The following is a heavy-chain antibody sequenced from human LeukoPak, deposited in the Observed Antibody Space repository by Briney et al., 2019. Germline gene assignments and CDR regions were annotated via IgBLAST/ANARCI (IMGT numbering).Heavy chain of an antibody. CDR3: ARVGLFRYYFDY. CDR1: GGSISGSSYY. CDR2: IYYSGST. Sequence: SETLSLTCTVSGGSISGSSYYWGWIRQPPGKGLEWIGSIYYSGSTYYNPSLKSRVTISVDTSKNQFSLKLSSVTAADTAVYYCARVGLFRYYFDYWGQGTLVTVSS. J-gene: IGHJ4*02. V-gene: IGHV4-39*07. D-gene: IGHD3-22*01.